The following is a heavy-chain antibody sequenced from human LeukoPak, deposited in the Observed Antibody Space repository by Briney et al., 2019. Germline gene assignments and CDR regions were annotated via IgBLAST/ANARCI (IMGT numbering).Heavy chain of an antibody. D-gene: IGHD2-2*03. CDR1: GGSISSSSYY. CDR2: IFYSGST. J-gene: IGHJ5*02. Sequence: PSETLSLTCTVSGGSISSSSYYWGWIRQPPGKGLEWIGSIFYSGSTYYNPSLKSRVTISVDTSKNQFSLKLTSVTAADTAVYYCARAVGIVVVPAAMLVWFDPWGQGTLVTVSS. V-gene: IGHV4-39*07. CDR3: ARAVGIVVVPAAMLVWFDP.